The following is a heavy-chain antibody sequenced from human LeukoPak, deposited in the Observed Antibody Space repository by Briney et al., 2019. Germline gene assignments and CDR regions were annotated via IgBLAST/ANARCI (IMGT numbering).Heavy chain of an antibody. J-gene: IGHJ6*02. CDR1: GGSISSGGYY. D-gene: IGHD3-10*01. Sequence: SQTLSLTCTVSGGSISSGGYYWSWIRQHPGKGLEGIGYIYYSGRTYYNPSLKSRVTISVATSKNQFSLKLSSVTAPDTAVYYCARGAWFGDPDYYYYGMDVWGQGTTVTVSS. CDR2: IYYSGRT. CDR3: ARGAWFGDPDYYYYGMDV. V-gene: IGHV4-31*03.